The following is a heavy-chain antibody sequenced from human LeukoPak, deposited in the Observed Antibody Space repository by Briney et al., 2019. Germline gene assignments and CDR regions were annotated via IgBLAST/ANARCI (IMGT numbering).Heavy chain of an antibody. CDR1: GFTFSSYA. D-gene: IGHD5-24*01. CDR3: AKVKERWLHSTTYYFDY. V-gene: IGHV3-23*01. Sequence: QSGGSLRLSCAASGFTFSSYAMSWVRQAPGKGLEWVSAISGSGGSTYYADSVKGRFTISRDNSKNTLYLQMNSLRAEDTAVYYCAKVKERWLHSTTYYFDYWGQGTLVTVSS. CDR2: ISGSGGST. J-gene: IGHJ4*02.